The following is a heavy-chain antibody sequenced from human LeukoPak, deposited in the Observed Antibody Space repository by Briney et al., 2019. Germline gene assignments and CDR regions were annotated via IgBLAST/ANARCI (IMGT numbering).Heavy chain of an antibody. V-gene: IGHV3-48*03. Sequence: GESLRLSCAASGFTFSSYEMNWVRQAPGKGLEWVSYISSSGSTIYYADSVKGRFTISRDNAKNSLYLQMNSLRAEDTAVYYCARDVPAYCGGDCPNPYWGQGTLVTVSS. CDR3: ARDVPAYCGGDCPNPY. D-gene: IGHD2-21*02. CDR2: ISSSGSTI. J-gene: IGHJ4*02. CDR1: GFTFSSYE.